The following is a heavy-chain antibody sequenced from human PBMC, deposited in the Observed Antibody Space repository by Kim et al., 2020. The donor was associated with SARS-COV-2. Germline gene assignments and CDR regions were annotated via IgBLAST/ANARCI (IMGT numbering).Heavy chain of an antibody. Sequence: SVKVSCKASGGTFSSYAISWVRQAPGQGLEWMGRIIPILGIANYAQKFQGRVTITADKSTSTAYMELSSLRSEDTAVYYCARGCGGDCYLAQSSYYYYYGMDVWGQGTTVTVSS. J-gene: IGHJ6*02. CDR2: IIPILGIA. CDR1: GGTFSSYA. D-gene: IGHD2-21*02. V-gene: IGHV1-69*04. CDR3: ARGCGGDCYLAQSSYYYYYGMDV.